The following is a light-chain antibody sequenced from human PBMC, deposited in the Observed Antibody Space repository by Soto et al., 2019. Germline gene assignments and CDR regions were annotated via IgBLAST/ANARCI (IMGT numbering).Light chain of an antibody. V-gene: IGLV2-14*01. Sequence: QSALTQPASVSGSPGQSITISCTGTSSDVGGYNYVSWYQQHPGKAPKLMIYEVSDRPSGVSNRFSGSKSGNTASLTISGLQPEDEGDYYCSSYAGSSTLVVFGTGTKLTVL. J-gene: IGLJ1*01. CDR3: SSYAGSSTLVV. CDR2: EVS. CDR1: SSDVGGYNY.